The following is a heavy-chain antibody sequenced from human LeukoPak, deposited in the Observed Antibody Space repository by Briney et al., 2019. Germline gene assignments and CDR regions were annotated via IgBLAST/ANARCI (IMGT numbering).Heavy chain of an antibody. Sequence: GGSLRPSYVASGFTFSSYAMSWVRQAPGKGLEWVSAISGSGDRTYYADSVKGRLTISRDNSKNTLNLQMNSLKAEDTAAYYCAKLWFGELFVRDYWGQGTLVTVSS. CDR3: AKLWFGELFVRDY. D-gene: IGHD3-10*01. J-gene: IGHJ4*02. CDR2: ISGSGDRT. CDR1: GFTFSSYA. V-gene: IGHV3-23*01.